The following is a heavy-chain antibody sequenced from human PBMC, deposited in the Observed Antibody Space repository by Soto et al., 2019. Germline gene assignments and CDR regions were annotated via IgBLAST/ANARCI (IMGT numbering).Heavy chain of an antibody. J-gene: IGHJ4*02. CDR1: GFTFSYYP. Sequence: EVQLVEAGGGLVNPGGSLRLSCAASGFTFSYYPLHWVRRSPGKGLEWVSSISGIRDYIRYADSVKGRFTISRDNAKTSLYLQMNSLTAEDTAVYYCAREGVHNYTEYYFDYWGQGTLVTVSS. CDR3: AREGVHNYTEYYFDY. CDR2: ISGIRDYI. V-gene: IGHV3-21*06. D-gene: IGHD3-10*01.